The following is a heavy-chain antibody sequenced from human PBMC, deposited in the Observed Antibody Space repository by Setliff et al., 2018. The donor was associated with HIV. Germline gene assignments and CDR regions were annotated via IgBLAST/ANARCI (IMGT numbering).Heavy chain of an antibody. CDR2: IYYSGNP. Sequence: SETLSLTCTVSGGSISSGYYYWSWIRQHPGKGLEWIGYIYYSGNPFYNPSLKSRVTISVDTSKNQFSLKLSSVTAADTAVYFCARDFSTYYSIDSWGQGTLVTVSS. CDR3: ARDFSTYYSIDS. V-gene: IGHV4-31*03. J-gene: IGHJ4*02. CDR1: GGSISSGYYY. D-gene: IGHD3-22*01.